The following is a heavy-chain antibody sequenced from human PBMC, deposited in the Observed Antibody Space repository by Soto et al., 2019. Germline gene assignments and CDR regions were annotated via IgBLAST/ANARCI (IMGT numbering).Heavy chain of an antibody. J-gene: IGHJ6*02. CDR3: AKAATIFGVIQAFDYYYRMDV. CDR2: ISYDGSNE. V-gene: IGHV3-30*18. D-gene: IGHD3-3*01. Sequence: SLRLSCAASGFTFSNYGMHWVRQAPGKGLEWVAVISYDGSNEYYADSMRGRFTISRDNSKNTLYLQMNSLGAEDTAVYYCAKAATIFGVIQAFDYYYRMDVWGQGTTVTVSS. CDR1: GFTFSNYG.